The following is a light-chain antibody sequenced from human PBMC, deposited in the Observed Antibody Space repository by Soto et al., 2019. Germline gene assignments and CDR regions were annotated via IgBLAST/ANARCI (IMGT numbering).Light chain of an antibody. Sequence: TQPTPLSGAPGQADTLSCTRTRSVVGSYNFVSWYQQHPGEVPKVMIYEVSKRPSGVSDRFSGSKSGNTASLTISGLQAEDEADYYCCADAGRSTYVFGTGTKVTVL. CDR2: EVS. V-gene: IGLV2-23*02. CDR1: RSVVGSYNF. CDR3: CADAGRSTYV. J-gene: IGLJ1*01.